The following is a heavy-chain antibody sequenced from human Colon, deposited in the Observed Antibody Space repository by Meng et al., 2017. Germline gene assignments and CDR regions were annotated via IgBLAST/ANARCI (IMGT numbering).Heavy chain of an antibody. CDR1: GGSISSGDYS. D-gene: IGHD4-17*01. Sequence: QVRPKGSAPGLLKPSQTLSLTVTVSGGSISSGDYSWSWIRQPPGKGLEWIGYIYYSGSTYSNASLKSRVTISIDRSKNQFSLKLSSVTAADTAVYYCARDRKHYGERGWFDPWGQGTLVTVSS. CDR2: IYYSGST. CDR3: ARDRKHYGERGWFDP. J-gene: IGHJ5*02. V-gene: IGHV4-30-4*01.